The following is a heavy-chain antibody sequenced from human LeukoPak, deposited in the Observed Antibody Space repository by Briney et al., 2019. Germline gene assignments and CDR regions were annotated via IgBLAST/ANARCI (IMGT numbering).Heavy chain of an antibody. J-gene: IGHJ3*02. V-gene: IGHV4-31*03. CDR2: IYYSGST. D-gene: IGHD2-2*01. CDR1: GGSISSGGYY. Sequence: SETLSLTCTVSGGSISSGGYYWSWIRQHPGTGLEWIGYIYYSGSTYYNPSLKSRVTISVDTSKNQFSLKLSSVTAADTAVYYCARDDHCSSTSCYHAFDIWGQGTMVTASS. CDR3: ARDDHCSSTSCYHAFDI.